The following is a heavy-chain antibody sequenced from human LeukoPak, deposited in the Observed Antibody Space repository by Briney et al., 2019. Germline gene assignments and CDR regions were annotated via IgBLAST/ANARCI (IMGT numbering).Heavy chain of an antibody. V-gene: IGHV3-23*01. CDR2: ISGGGGST. CDR1: GFTFSSYA. Sequence: PGGSLRLSCAASGFTFSSYAMSWVRQTPGKGLEWVSAISGGGGSTYYADSVKGWFTISRDNSKNTLYLQMNSLRAEDTAVYYCAKDHEWLSFDYWGQGTLVTVSS. J-gene: IGHJ4*02. CDR3: AKDHEWLSFDY. D-gene: IGHD3-3*01.